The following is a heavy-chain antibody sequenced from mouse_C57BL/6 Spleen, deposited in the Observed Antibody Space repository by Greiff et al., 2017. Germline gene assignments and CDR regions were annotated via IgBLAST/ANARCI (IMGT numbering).Heavy chain of an antibody. CDR1: GYTFTSYW. J-gene: IGHJ4*01. V-gene: IGHV1-53*01. CDR2: INPSNGGT. D-gene: IGHD2-10*02. Sequence: QVQLQQSGTELVKPGASVKLSCKASGYTFTSYWMHWVKQRPGQGLEWIGNINPSNGGTNYNEKFKSKATLTVDTSSSTAYMQLSSLTSEDSAVYYCAREASNYAMDYWGQGTSVTVSS. CDR3: AREASNYAMDY.